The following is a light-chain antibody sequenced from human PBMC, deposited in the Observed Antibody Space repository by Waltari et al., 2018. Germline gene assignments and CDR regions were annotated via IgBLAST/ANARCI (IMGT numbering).Light chain of an antibody. CDR3: SSYTTSSTLV. Sequence: QSALTQPASVSGSPGQSITISCTGTSSDVGGYNYVSWYQRHPGKAPQLLIYEVTNRPAGVSIRFSGSKSANTASLTISGLQAEDEADYYCSSYTTSSTLVFGGGTKLTVL. CDR2: EVT. V-gene: IGLV2-14*01. CDR1: SSDVGGYNY. J-gene: IGLJ3*02.